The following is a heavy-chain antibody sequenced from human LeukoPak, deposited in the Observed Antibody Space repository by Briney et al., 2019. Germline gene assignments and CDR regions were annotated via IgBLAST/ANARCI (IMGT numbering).Heavy chain of an antibody. J-gene: IGHJ4*02. Sequence: SQTLSLTCTVSGGSISSGDYYWSWIRQPPGKGLEWIGYIYYSGSTNYNPSLKSRVTISVDTSKNQFSLKLSSVTAADTAVYYCAGGAVEMATILADYWGQGTLVTVSS. V-gene: IGHV4-30-4*08. CDR2: IYYSGST. D-gene: IGHD5-24*01. CDR1: GGSISSGDYY. CDR3: AGGAVEMATILADY.